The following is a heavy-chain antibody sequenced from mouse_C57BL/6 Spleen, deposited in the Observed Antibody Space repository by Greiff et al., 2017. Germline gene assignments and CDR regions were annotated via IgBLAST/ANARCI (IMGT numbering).Heavy chain of an antibody. D-gene: IGHD2-3*01. J-gene: IGHJ2*01. CDR3: ARHDDGYSFDD. CDR2: ISSGGSYT. V-gene: IGHV5-6*01. CDR1: GFTFSSYG. Sequence: EVKLVESGGDLVKPGGSLKLSCAASGFTFSSYGMSWVRQTPDKRLEWVATISSGGSYTYYPDSVKGRFTISRDNAKNTLYLQMSSLKSEDTAMYYCARHDDGYSFDDWRQGTTLTVSS.